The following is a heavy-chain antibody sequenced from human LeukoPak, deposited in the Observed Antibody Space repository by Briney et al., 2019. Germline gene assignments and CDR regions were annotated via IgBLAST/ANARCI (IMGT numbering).Heavy chain of an antibody. CDR2: IKQDGSEK. D-gene: IGHD3-16*02. Sequence: QPGGSLRLSCAASGFTFSSYWMSWVRQAPGKGLEWVANIKQDGSEKYYVDSVKGRFTISRDNAKNSLYLQMNSLRAEDTAVYYCARDYLRQLGSLYMDVWGKGTTVTVSS. CDR1: GFTFSSYW. V-gene: IGHV3-7*01. CDR3: ARDYLRQLGSLYMDV. J-gene: IGHJ6*03.